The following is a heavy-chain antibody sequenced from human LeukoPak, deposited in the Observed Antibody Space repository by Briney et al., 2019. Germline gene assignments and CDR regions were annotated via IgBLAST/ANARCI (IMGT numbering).Heavy chain of an antibody. Sequence: GGSLRLSCAASGFTFSSYAMHWVRQAPGKGLEWVAVISYDGSNKYYADSVNGRFTISRDNSKNTLYLQMNSLRAEDTAVYYCARDPKQWLVFGLSYYFDYWGQGTLVTVSS. CDR1: GFTFSSYA. CDR3: ARDPKQWLVFGLSYYFDY. V-gene: IGHV3-30-3*01. CDR2: ISYDGSNK. D-gene: IGHD6-19*01. J-gene: IGHJ4*02.